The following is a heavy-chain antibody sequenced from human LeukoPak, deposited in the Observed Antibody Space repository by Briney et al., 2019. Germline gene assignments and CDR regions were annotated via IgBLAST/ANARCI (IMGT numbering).Heavy chain of an antibody. J-gene: IGHJ4*02. D-gene: IGHD7-27*01. CDR2: IYYSGST. CDR3: ATPSNWGIDY. Sequence: SETLSLTCTVSGGSISSSSYYWGWIRQPPGKGLEWIGSIYYSGSTYYNPSLKSRVTISVDTSKNQFSLKLSSVTAADTAVYYCATPSNWGIDYWGQGTLVTVSS. CDR1: GGSISSSSYY. V-gene: IGHV4-39*01.